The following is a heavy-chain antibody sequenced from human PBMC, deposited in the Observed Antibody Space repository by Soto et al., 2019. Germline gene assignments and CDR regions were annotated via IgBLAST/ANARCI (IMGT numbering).Heavy chain of an antibody. CDR3: ATSLGGYYSHYFDY. J-gene: IGHJ4*02. Sequence: QVQLVQSGAEVKKPGASVKVSCKASGYTFTSYGISWVRQAPGQGLEWMGWISAYNGNTNYAQKLQGRVTMTTDTSTSTAYTELRSLRSDYTAVYYCATSLGGYYSHYFDYWGQGTLVNVSS. CDR1: GYTFTSYG. V-gene: IGHV1-18*01. CDR2: ISAYNGNT. D-gene: IGHD3-22*01.